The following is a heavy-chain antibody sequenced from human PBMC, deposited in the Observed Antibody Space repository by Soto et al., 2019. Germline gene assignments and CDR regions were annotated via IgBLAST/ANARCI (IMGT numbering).Heavy chain of an antibody. V-gene: IGHV1-46*03. D-gene: IGHD3-22*01. CDR2: INPRSGKT. Sequence: VQLVQSGAEVKRPGASVKISCKASGDTLSTYYMHWARQAPGQGLEWMGIINPRSGKTNYPQKFRGRVTLTRDPSTTTVYMELSTLRSEDTAMYYCARGVGYSDSSGYPFDYWGQGTLVTVSS. J-gene: IGHJ4*02. CDR1: GDTLSTYY. CDR3: ARGVGYSDSSGYPFDY.